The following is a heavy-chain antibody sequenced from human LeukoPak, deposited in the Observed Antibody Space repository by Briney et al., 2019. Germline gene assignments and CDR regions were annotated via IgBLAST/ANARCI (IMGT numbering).Heavy chain of an antibody. D-gene: IGHD4-17*01. J-gene: IGHJ3*02. CDR2: ISSSSSYI. Sequence: PGGSLRLSCAASGFTFSSYSMTWVPQAPGNGLEWVSSISSSSSYIYYADSVKGLFTISRDNAKNSLYLQMNSLRAEDTAVYYCARVFFDYGDYVDAFDIWGQGTMVTVSS. CDR1: GFTFSSYS. CDR3: ARVFFDYGDYVDAFDI. V-gene: IGHV3-21*01.